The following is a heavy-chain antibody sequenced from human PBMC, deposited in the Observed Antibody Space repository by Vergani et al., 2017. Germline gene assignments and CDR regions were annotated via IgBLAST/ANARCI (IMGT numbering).Heavy chain of an antibody. D-gene: IGHD3-3*01. J-gene: IGHJ5*02. CDR3: AKDSGTYDFWAYVLDP. Sequence: EVQLLESGGGLVQPGGSLRLSCAASGFTFSSYAMSWVRQAPGKGLEWVSGISWNSGSIGYADSVKGRFTISRDNAKNSLYLQMNSLRAEDTALYYCAKDSGTYDFWAYVLDPWGQGTLVTVSS. CDR1: GFTFSSYA. V-gene: IGHV3-9*01. CDR2: ISWNSGSI.